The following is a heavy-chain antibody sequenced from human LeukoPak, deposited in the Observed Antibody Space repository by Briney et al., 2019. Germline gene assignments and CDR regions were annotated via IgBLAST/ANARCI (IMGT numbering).Heavy chain of an antibody. J-gene: IGHJ5*02. CDR3: ARGGFRFDP. V-gene: IGHV3-48*03. CDR1: GFTFSSYE. Sequence: GGSLRLSCAASGFTFSSYEMSWVRQAPGKGLEWVSYIITRGSTKYYADTVKGRFTISRDNAKNLLYLQMNSLRAEDTAIYYCARGGFRFDPWGQGTLVTVSS. CDR2: IITRGSTK.